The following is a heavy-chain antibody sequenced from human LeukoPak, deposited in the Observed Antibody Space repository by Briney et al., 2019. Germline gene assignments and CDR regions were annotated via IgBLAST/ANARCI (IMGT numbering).Heavy chain of an antibody. CDR3: ARSGSWTLNFDS. D-gene: IGHD6-13*01. Sequence: SETLSLTCTVSGGSVSSYYWTWIRQPPGKGLEWIGYISYIGSTNYSPSLKSRVTISVDTSKDQFSLKVSSVTAADTAVYYCARSGSWTLNFDSWGQGTLVTVSS. J-gene: IGHJ4*02. CDR2: ISYIGST. V-gene: IGHV4-59*02. CDR1: GGSVSSYY.